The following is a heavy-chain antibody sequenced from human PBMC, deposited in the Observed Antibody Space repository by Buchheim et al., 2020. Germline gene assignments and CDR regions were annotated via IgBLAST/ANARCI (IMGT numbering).Heavy chain of an antibody. V-gene: IGHV3-48*01. D-gene: IGHD3-9*01. Sequence: EVQLLESGGGLVQPGGSLRLSCAASGFTFSSYSMNWVRQAPGKGLEWVSYISSSSSTIYYADSVKGRFTISRDNAKNSLYLQMNSLRAEDTAVYYCAREPKYYDILTGHYGGGMDVWGQGTT. CDR1: GFTFSSYS. J-gene: IGHJ6*02. CDR3: AREPKYYDILTGHYGGGMDV. CDR2: ISSSSSTI.